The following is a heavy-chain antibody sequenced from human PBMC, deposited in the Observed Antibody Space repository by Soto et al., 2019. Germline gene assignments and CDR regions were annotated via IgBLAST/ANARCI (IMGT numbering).Heavy chain of an antibody. CDR2: IIPILGIA. J-gene: IGHJ4*02. CDR3: ARGDYYDSSGPCDY. CDR1: GGTFSSYT. D-gene: IGHD3-22*01. V-gene: IGHV1-69*02. Sequence: QVQLVQSGAAVKKPGSSVKVSCKASGGTFSSYTISWVRQAPGQGLEWMGRIIPILGIANYAQKFQGRVTITADKSTSTAYMELSSLRSEDTAVYYCARGDYYDSSGPCDYWGQGTLVTVSS.